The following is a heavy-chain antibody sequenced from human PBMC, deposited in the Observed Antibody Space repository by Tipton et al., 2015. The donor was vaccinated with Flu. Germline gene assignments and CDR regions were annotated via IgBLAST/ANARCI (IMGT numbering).Heavy chain of an antibody. CDR3: ARDHSGYYSFDY. V-gene: IGHV3-11*01. D-gene: IGHD3-22*01. Sequence: SLRLSCAASGFTFSDYYMNWIRQAPGKGLEWVSYISSSGSTIYYADSVKGRFTISRDNAKNSLYLQMNSLRAEDTAVYYCARDHSGYYSFDYWGQGTLVTVSS. J-gene: IGHJ4*02. CDR2: ISSSGSTI. CDR1: GFTFSDYY.